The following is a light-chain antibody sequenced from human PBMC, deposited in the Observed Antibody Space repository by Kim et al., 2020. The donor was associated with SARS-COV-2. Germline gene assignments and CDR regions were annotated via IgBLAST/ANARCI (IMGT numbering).Light chain of an antibody. CDR1: QDISDY. CDR2: DAS. Sequence: DIQLTQSPSSLSASVGDRVTITCQAGQDISDYLNWYQQKPGEVPKLLIYDASKLHTGVPSRFSGGGSGTHFTFTISSLQPEDVATYYCQQYGTFGQGTKLEI. V-gene: IGKV1-33*01. J-gene: IGKJ2*01. CDR3: QQYGT.